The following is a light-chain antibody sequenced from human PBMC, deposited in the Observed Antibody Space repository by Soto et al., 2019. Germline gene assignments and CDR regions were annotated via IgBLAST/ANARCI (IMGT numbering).Light chain of an antibody. Sequence: IQLTQSPSSLSASVGDRVTITCRASQDISTYLAWYQQKPGKAPKLLIYTASTLQSGVPSRFSGSGSGTDFTLTISCLQSEDFATYYCQQYYSYPRTFGQGTKVDIK. CDR2: TAS. CDR1: QDISTY. CDR3: QQYYSYPRT. J-gene: IGKJ1*01. V-gene: IGKV1-9*01.